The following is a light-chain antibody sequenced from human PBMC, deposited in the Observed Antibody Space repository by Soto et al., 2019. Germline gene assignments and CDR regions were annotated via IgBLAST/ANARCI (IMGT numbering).Light chain of an antibody. CDR3: QQYATYWT. Sequence: DIQMTQSPCTLSASVGDRVTITCRASQSISPWLAWYQQIPGEAPKLLIYKASSLESWVPSRFSGSGSGTEFTLTISSLQPDDVATYYCQQYATYWTFGQGTKV. V-gene: IGKV1-5*03. CDR1: QSISPW. CDR2: KAS. J-gene: IGKJ1*01.